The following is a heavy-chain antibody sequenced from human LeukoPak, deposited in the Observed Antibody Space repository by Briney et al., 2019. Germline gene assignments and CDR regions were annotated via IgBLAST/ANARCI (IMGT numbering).Heavy chain of an antibody. CDR3: ARGVEFLEWLLYSYYYGMDV. J-gene: IGHJ6*02. CDR1: GGTFSSYA. CDR2: IIPIFGTA. Sequence: SVKVSCKASGGTFSSYAISWVRQAPGQGLEWMGGIIPIFGTANYAQKFQGRVTITADESTSTAYMELSSLRSEDTAVYYCARGVEFLEWLLYSYYYGMDVWGQGTTVTVSS. D-gene: IGHD3-3*01. V-gene: IGHV1-69*13.